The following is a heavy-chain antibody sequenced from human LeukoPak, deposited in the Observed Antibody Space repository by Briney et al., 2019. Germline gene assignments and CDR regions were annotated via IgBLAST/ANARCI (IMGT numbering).Heavy chain of an antibody. CDR3: ARMGKGQWFDY. V-gene: IGHV2-70*04. D-gene: IGHD6-19*01. CDR1: GFSLSTSGMR. CDR2: IDWDDDK. Sequence: SGPTLVNPTQTLTLTCTFSGFSLSTSGMRVSWIRQPPGKALEWLARIDWDDDKFYSTSLETRLTISKDTSKNQVVLTMTNMDPVDTATYYCARMGKGQWFDYWGQGTLVTVSS. J-gene: IGHJ4*02.